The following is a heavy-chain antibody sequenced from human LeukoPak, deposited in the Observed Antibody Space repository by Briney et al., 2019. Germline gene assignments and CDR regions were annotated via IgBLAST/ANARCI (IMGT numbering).Heavy chain of an antibody. CDR1: GGTFTYYA. CDR2: IIPIFGTA. Sequence: ASVKVSCKASGGTFTYYAINWVRQAPGQGLEWMGGIIPIFGTASYAQTFQGSVTITADESTSTVYMELSSLRSDDTAVYYCARPTYDSSDYEYFQHWGQGTLVTVSS. CDR3: ARPTYDSSDYEYFQH. V-gene: IGHV1-69*01. J-gene: IGHJ1*01. D-gene: IGHD3-22*01.